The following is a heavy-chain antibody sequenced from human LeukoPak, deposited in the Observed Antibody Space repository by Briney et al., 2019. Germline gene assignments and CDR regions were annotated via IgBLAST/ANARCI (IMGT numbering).Heavy chain of an antibody. V-gene: IGHV3-30*18. CDR2: ISYDGRKS. D-gene: IGHD4-23*01. J-gene: IGHJ4*02. CDR3: AKKGFTISTPSPLDC. Sequence: GGSLRLSCAASGFTFSSYGMHWVRQAPGKGLEGVAIISYDGRKSYYEDSVKGRFTISGDNSENTLYLQMNSLRAEDTAVYYCAKKGFTISTPSPLDCWGQGTLVTVSS. CDR1: GFTFSSYG.